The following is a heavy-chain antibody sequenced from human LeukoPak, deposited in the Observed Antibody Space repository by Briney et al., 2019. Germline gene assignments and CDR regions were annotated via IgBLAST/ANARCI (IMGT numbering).Heavy chain of an antibody. Sequence: PGGSLRLSCTGSGFTFGDHAMSWVRQAPGKGLEWVGFIRSKAYRGTTEYAASVKGRFTISRDDSASIGYLQMNSLRTEDTAVYYCARGPIQLWIHNAMDVWGQGTTVTVSS. V-gene: IGHV3-49*04. CDR3: ARGPIQLWIHNAMDV. D-gene: IGHD5-18*01. J-gene: IGHJ6*02. CDR1: GFTFGDHA. CDR2: IRSKAYRGTT.